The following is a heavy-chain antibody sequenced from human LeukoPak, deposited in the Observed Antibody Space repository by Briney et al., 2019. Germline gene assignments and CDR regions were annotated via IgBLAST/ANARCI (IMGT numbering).Heavy chain of an antibody. CDR1: GFTFSSYA. CDR2: ISGSGGST. Sequence: GGSLRLSCAASGFTFSSYAMSWVRQAPGKGLEWVSAISGSGGSTYYADSVKGRFTISRDNSKNTLYLQMNSLRAEDTAVYYCAKGKIAAAGTWPYFDLWGRGTLVTVSS. CDR3: AKGKIAAAGTWPYFDL. J-gene: IGHJ2*01. D-gene: IGHD6-13*01. V-gene: IGHV3-23*01.